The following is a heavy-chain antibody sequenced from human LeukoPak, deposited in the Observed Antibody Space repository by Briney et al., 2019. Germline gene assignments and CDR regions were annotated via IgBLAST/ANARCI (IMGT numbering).Heavy chain of an antibody. D-gene: IGHD2-2*02. Sequence: GGSLRLSCAASGFTFSTYAMHWVRQAPGKGLEWVAVISYDGSNKYYADSVKGRFTISRDNSKNTLYLQMNSLRAEDMAVYYCARDLTVVPAAISGLWGQGTLVTVSS. V-gene: IGHV3-30-3*01. J-gene: IGHJ4*02. CDR2: ISYDGSNK. CDR1: GFTFSTYA. CDR3: ARDLTVVPAAISGL.